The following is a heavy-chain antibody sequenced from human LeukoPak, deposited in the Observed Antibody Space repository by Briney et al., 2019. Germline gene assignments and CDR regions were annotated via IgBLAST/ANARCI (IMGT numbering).Heavy chain of an antibody. Sequence: TGGSLRLSCAASGFTFDDYGMSWVRQAPGKGLEWVSGINWNGGSTGYADSVKGRFTISRDNAKNSLYLQMNSLRAEDTALYHCVTAGTEHTLDYWGQGTLVTVSS. CDR1: GFTFDDYG. D-gene: IGHD6-13*01. V-gene: IGHV3-20*01. CDR2: INWNGGST. J-gene: IGHJ4*02. CDR3: VTAGTEHTLDY.